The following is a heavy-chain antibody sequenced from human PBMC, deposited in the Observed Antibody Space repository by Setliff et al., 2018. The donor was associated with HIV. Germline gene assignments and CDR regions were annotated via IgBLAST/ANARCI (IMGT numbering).Heavy chain of an antibody. CDR1: GGLSSSSGSY. J-gene: IGHJ1*01. Sequence: PSETLSLTCTVSGGLSSSSGSYRGWIRQPPGKGLEWIGNIYSTGRTYYKLSLESRVTISIDTSKNQLSLNVNSVTAADTATYYCATPGYDDDVFGYFRFWGRGTLVTVSS. CDR3: ATPGYDDDVFGYFRF. V-gene: IGHV4-39*01. CDR2: IYSTGRT. D-gene: IGHD5-12*01.